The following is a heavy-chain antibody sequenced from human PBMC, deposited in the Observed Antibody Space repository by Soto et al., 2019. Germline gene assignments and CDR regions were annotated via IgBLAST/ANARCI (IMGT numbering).Heavy chain of an antibody. J-gene: IGHJ4*02. CDR1: GYTFITYG. V-gene: IGHV1-18*01. D-gene: IGHD3-22*01. CDR3: ARGPTDYYDNSANYFLDY. CDR2: ISTYNGNT. Sequence: QVQLVQSGAEVKKPGASVKVSCKASGYTFITYGVSWVRQAPGQGLDWLGWISTYNGNTRYAERVQGRVTMTTDTTTNTAYMELRNLRSDDTAVYYCARGPTDYYDNSANYFLDYWGQGTPVTVSS.